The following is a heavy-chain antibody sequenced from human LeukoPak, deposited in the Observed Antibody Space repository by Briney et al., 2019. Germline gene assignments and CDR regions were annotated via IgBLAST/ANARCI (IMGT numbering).Heavy chain of an antibody. V-gene: IGHV4-31*03. CDR1: GGSISSSSYY. J-gene: IGHJ4*02. D-gene: IGHD1-26*01. CDR3: ARDHRLSGSYFLDY. CDR2: IYYSGST. Sequence: PSETLSLTCTVSGGSISSSSYYWGWIRQHPGKGLEWIGYIYYSGSTYYNPSLKSRVTISVDTSKNQFSLKLSSVTAADTAVYYCARDHRLSGSYFLDYWGQGTLVTVSS.